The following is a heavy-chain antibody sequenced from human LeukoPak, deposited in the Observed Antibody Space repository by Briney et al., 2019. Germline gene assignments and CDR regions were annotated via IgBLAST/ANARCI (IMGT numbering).Heavy chain of an antibody. J-gene: IGHJ4*02. D-gene: IGHD3-10*01. V-gene: IGHV3-23*01. Sequence: GGSLRLSCAASGFTFSSFAMSWVRQAPGKGLEWVSAISGSGGSTYYADSVKGRFTISRDNSKNTLYLQMNSLRAEDTAVYYCAKQGTYYYGSGSYSFDYWGQGTLVTVSS. CDR2: ISGSGGST. CDR1: GFTFSSFA. CDR3: AKQGTYYYGSGSYSFDY.